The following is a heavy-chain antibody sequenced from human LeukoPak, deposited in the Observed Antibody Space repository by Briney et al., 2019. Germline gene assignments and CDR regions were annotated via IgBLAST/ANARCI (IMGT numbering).Heavy chain of an antibody. CDR3: ARVYYYYYMDV. J-gene: IGHJ6*03. V-gene: IGHV4-59*01. CDR1: GGSISSYY. Sequence: PSETLSLTCTVSGGSISSYYWSWIRQPPGKGLEWIGYIYYSGSTNYNPSLKSRVTISVDTSKNQFSLKLSSVTAADTAVYYCARVYYYYYMDVWGKGTTVTVSS. CDR2: IYYSGST.